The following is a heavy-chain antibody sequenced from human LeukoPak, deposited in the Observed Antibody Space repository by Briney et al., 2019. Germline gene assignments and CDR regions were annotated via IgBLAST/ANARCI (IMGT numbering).Heavy chain of an antibody. Sequence: SETLSLTCAVSGGSISSSNWWSWVRQPPGKGLEWIGEIHHSGSTNYNPSLKSRVTISVDKSKNQFSLKLSSVTAADTAVYYCATAAAGDKSFDYWGQGTLVTVSS. V-gene: IGHV4-4*02. D-gene: IGHD6-13*01. CDR2: IHHSGST. CDR1: GGSISSSNW. CDR3: ATAAAGDKSFDY. J-gene: IGHJ4*02.